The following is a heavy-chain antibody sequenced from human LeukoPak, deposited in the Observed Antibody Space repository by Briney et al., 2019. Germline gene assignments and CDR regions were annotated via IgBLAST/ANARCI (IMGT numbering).Heavy chain of an antibody. CDR1: GGSISSYY. CDR2: IYYSGST. D-gene: IGHD3-10*01. V-gene: IGHV4-59*08. J-gene: IGHJ4*02. CDR3: ATQVQWFGESQFDY. Sequence: SETLSLTCTVSGGSISSYYWSWIRQPPGKGLEWIGYIYYSGSTNYNPSLKSRVTISVDTSKNQFSLKLSSVTAADTAVYYCATQVQWFGESQFDYWGQGTLVTVSS.